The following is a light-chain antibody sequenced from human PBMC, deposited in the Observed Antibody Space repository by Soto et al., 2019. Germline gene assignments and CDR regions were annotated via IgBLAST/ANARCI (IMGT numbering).Light chain of an antibody. J-gene: IGKJ1*01. CDR3: QQLNTYPRT. V-gene: IGKV1-5*01. CDR1: QSISSW. Sequence: DIQITQSPSTLSSSVGYIVTITFRASQSISSWLAWYQQKPGKAPKLLIYDASSLQSGVPSRFSGSGSETEFTLTISNLQPEDFATYYCQQLNTYPRTFGQGTKVDIK. CDR2: DAS.